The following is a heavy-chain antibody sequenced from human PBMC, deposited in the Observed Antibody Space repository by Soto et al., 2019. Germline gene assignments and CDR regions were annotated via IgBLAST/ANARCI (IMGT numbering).Heavy chain of an antibody. D-gene: IGHD2-15*01. V-gene: IGHV1-69*13. Sequence: ASVKVSCKASGGTFSSHAISWVRQAPGQGLEWMGGIIPIFGTANYAQKFQGRVTITADESTSTAYMELSSLRSEDTAVYYCAREVVAARSYYFFDYWGQGTLVTVSS. J-gene: IGHJ4*02. CDR2: IIPIFGTA. CDR1: GGTFSSHA. CDR3: AREVVAARSYYFFDY.